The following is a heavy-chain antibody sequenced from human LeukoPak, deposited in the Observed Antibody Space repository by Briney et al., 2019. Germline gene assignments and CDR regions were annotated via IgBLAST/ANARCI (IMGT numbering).Heavy chain of an antibody. Sequence: SQTLSLTCTVSGGSISSGGYYRSWIRQHPGKGLEWIGYIYYSGSTYYNPSLKSRVTISVDTSKNQFSLKLSSVTATDTAVYYCARESGYSSSWTRFDYWGQGTLVTVSS. CDR3: ARESGYSSSWTRFDY. V-gene: IGHV4-31*03. D-gene: IGHD6-13*01. CDR1: GGSISSGGYY. J-gene: IGHJ4*02. CDR2: IYYSGST.